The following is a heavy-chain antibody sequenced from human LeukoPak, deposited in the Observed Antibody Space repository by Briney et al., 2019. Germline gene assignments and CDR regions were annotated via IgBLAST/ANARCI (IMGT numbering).Heavy chain of an antibody. CDR2: IYYTGTT. J-gene: IGHJ3*02. V-gene: IGHV4-31*03. CDR1: GVSINSGGYY. CDR3: ARDRPVAATRSAFDI. Sequence: PSETLSLTCTVSGVSINSGGYYWNWIRHHPGKGLEWIGYIYYTGTTYYNPSLQSRVIISLDTSRNQFSLNLSSVTAADTAVYYCARDRPVAATRSAFDIWGQGTMVTVSS. D-gene: IGHD2-15*01.